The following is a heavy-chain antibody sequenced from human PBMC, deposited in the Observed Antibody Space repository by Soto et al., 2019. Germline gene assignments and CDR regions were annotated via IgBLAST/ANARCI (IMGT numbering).Heavy chain of an antibody. CDR1: GYTFTSYA. D-gene: IGHD5-12*01. Sequence: GASVKVSCKASGYTFTSYAMHWVRQAPGQRLEWMGWINAGNGNTKYSQKFQGRVTITRDTSASTAYMELSSLRSEDTAVYYCARDGGDIVATTSHYYFDYWGQGTLVTVSS. V-gene: IGHV1-3*01. CDR3: ARDGGDIVATTSHYYFDY. J-gene: IGHJ4*02. CDR2: INAGNGNT.